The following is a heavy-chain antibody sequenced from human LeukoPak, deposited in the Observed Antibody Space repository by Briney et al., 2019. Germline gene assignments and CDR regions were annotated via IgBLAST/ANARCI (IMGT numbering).Heavy chain of an antibody. CDR1: GITLSNYG. D-gene: IGHD3-22*01. V-gene: IGHV3-23*01. CDR2: ISDSGGRT. Sequence: GGSLRLSCAASGITLSNYGISWVLQAPGKGLQWVAGISDSGGRTNYADSVKGRFTISRDNPKNTLYLQMNSLRAEDTAVYFCAKRGVVIRVILVGFHKEAYYFDSWGQGALVTVSS. J-gene: IGHJ4*02. CDR3: AKRGVVIRVILVGFHKEAYYFDS.